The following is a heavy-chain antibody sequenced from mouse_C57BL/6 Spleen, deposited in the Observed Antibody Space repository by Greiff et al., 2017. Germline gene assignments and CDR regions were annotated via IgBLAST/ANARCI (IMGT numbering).Heavy chain of an antibody. V-gene: IGHV6-3*01. CDR2: IRLKSDNYAT. J-gene: IGHJ2*01. CDR3: TIYDGYYDRFDY. CDR1: GFTFSNYW. Sequence: EVKLMESGGGLVQPGGSMKLSCVASGFTFSNYWMNWVRQSPEKGLEWVAQIRLKSDNYATHYAESVKGRFTISRDDSKSSVYLQMSNLRAEDTGIYYCTIYDGYYDRFDYWGQGTTLTVSS. D-gene: IGHD2-3*01.